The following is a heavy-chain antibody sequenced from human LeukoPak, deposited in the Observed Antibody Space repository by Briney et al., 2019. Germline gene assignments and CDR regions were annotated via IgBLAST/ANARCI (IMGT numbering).Heavy chain of an antibody. Sequence: GGSLRLSCAASGFTFSSYSMNWVRQAPGKGLEWDSSISSSSSYIYYADSVKGRFTISRDNAKNSLYLQMNSLRAKDTAVYYCARDSGSYGDAFDIWGQGTMVTVSS. CDR1: GFTFSSYS. CDR2: ISSSSSYI. CDR3: ARDSGSYGDAFDI. D-gene: IGHD1-26*01. V-gene: IGHV3-21*01. J-gene: IGHJ3*02.